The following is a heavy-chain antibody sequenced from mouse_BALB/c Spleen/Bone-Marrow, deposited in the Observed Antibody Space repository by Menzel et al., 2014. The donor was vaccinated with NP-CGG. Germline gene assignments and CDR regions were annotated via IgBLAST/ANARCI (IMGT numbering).Heavy chain of an antibody. CDR3: ARSGGNYVAWFVY. CDR2: IDPSDSET. CDR1: GYTFTRYW. V-gene: IGHV1-69*02. D-gene: IGHD2-1*01. J-gene: IGHJ3*01. Sequence: VQLQQSGAEVVKPGAPVKLSCKASGYTFTRYWMHWVRQRPGRGLEWIGKIDPSDSETHYNHEFKDKATLTVDKSSSTAYIQLSSLTSEDSAVYFCARSGGNYVAWFVYWSQGTLVTVSP.